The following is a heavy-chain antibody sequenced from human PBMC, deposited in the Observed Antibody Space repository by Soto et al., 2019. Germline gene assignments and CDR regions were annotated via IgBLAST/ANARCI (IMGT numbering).Heavy chain of an antibody. J-gene: IGHJ4*02. Sequence: EVQLLESGGGLVQPGGSLRLSCAASGFTFSSYAMSWVRQAPGKGLEWVSAISGSGGSTYYADSVKGRFTISRDNSKYTLYLQMNSLRAADTAVYYCAKVSSGWYSNFDYWGQGTLGTVSS. CDR3: AKVSSGWYSNFDY. V-gene: IGHV3-23*01. CDR1: GFTFSSYA. D-gene: IGHD6-19*01. CDR2: ISGSGGST.